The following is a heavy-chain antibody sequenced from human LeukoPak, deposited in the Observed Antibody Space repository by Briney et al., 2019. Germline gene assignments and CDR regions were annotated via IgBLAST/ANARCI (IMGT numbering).Heavy chain of an antibody. CDR1: GFTVSSNS. CDR3: APGLWSRIDY. J-gene: IGHJ4*02. Sequence: PGGSLRLSCTVSGFTVSSNSMSWVRQAPGKGLEWVAFIRYDGSNKYYADSVKGRFTISRDNSKNTLYLQMNSLRAEDTAVYYCAPGLWSRIDYWGQGTLVTVSS. CDR2: IRYDGSNK. V-gene: IGHV3-30*02. D-gene: IGHD2-21*01.